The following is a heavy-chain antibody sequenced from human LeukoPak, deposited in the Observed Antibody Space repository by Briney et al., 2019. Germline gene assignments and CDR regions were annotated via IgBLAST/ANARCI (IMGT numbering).Heavy chain of an antibody. V-gene: IGHV1-18*01. Sequence: ASLKASSKASVYTSTSYGITSVRQAPGHQLKCMGWISGYNGNTNYAQKLQGRVTMTTDTATSTVYMELRRMRADDTAVYYCERDENYGSGQSDDWGQGTLVTVSS. CDR3: ERDENYGSGQSDD. J-gene: IGHJ4*02. CDR2: ISGYNGNT. CDR1: VYTSTSYG. D-gene: IGHD3-10*01.